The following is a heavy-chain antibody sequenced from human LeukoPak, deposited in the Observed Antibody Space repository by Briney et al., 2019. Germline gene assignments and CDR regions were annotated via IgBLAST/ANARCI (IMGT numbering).Heavy chain of an antibody. V-gene: IGHV3-30-3*01. CDR1: GFTFSSYA. Sequence: GGSLRLSCAASGFTFSSYAMIWVRQAPGKGLEWVAVISYDGSNKYYADSVKGRFTISRDNSKNTLYLQMNSLRAEDTAVYYCAREKPGEQWHDDAFDIWGQGTMVTVSS. D-gene: IGHD6-19*01. J-gene: IGHJ3*02. CDR2: ISYDGSNK. CDR3: AREKPGEQWHDDAFDI.